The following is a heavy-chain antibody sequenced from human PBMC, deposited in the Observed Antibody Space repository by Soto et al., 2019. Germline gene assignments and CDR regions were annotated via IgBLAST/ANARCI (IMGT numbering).Heavy chain of an antibody. CDR1: GFTFSSYG. CDR2: ISYDGSNK. Sequence: QVQLVESGGGVVQPGRSLRLSCAASGFTFSSYGMHWVRQAPGKGLEWVAVISYDGSNKYYEDSVKGRFTISRDNSKNTLYLQMNSLRAEDTAVYDCAKFPSGTTDIDYWGQCTVVTVSS. D-gene: IGHD1-1*01. V-gene: IGHV3-30*18. CDR3: AKFPSGTTDIDY. J-gene: IGHJ4*02.